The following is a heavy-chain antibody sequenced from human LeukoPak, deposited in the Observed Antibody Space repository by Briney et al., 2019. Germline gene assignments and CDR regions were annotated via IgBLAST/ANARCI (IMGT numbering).Heavy chain of an antibody. V-gene: IGHV4-34*01. CDR3: ARLTSSGWYFRHVMDV. Sequence: SETLSLTCVVYGGSLIGYYWSSIRQPPGKGLEWIGEINHSGSTNYNPSIKSRVTISVDTSKNQSSLKLSSVTAADTAVYYCARLTSSGWYFRHVMDVWGQGATVTVSS. D-gene: IGHD6-19*01. CDR2: INHSGST. CDR1: GGSLIGYY. J-gene: IGHJ6*02.